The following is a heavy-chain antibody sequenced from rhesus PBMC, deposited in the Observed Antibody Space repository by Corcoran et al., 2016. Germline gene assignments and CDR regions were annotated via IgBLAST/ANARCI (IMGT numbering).Heavy chain of an antibody. Sequence: EVQLVESGGGLAKPGGSLRLSCAASGFTFSSYWMNWVRQTPGKGLEWISAINCGGGTTYYADSVKGRFTISRDNSKNTLSLQSNSLRAEDTAVYYCAKSNWGDYYIDYWGQGVLVTVSS. CDR1: GFTFSSYW. CDR3: AKSNWGDYYIDY. D-gene: IGHD3-34*01. CDR2: INCGGGTT. J-gene: IGHJ4*01. V-gene: IGHV3S42*01.